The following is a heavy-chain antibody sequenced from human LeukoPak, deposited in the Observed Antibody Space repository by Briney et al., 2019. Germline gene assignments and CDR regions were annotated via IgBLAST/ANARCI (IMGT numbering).Heavy chain of an antibody. CDR2: INHSGST. CDR1: GGSFSGYY. CDR3: ARDGRELELRY. V-gene: IGHV4-34*01. Sequence: PSETLSLTCAVYGGSFSGYYWSWIRQPPGKGLEWIGEINHSGSTNYNPSLKSRVTISVDTSKNQFSLKLSSVTAADTAVYYCARDGRELELRYWGQGTLVTVSS. D-gene: IGHD1-7*01. J-gene: IGHJ4*02.